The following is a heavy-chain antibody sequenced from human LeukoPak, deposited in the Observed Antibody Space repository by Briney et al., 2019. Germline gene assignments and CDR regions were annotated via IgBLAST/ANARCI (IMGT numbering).Heavy chain of an antibody. CDR3: ARDSPTGDGDY. CDR2: IYSGGST. J-gene: IGHJ4*02. CDR1: GFTVSSNY. V-gene: IGHV3-53*01. Sequence: GGSLRLSCAASGFTVSSNYMSWVRQAPGKGLEWVSVIYSGGSTYYADSVKGRFTISRDNSKNTLYLQMNSLRAEDTAVYYCARDSPTGDGDYWGQGTLVTVSS. D-gene: IGHD7-27*01.